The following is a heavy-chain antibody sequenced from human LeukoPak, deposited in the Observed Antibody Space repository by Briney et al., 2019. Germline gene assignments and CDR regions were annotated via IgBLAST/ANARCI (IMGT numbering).Heavy chain of an antibody. CDR1: GYSFTSYW. V-gene: IGHV5-51*01. CDR2: IYPGDSDT. Sequence: GESLKISCKASGYSFTSYWIGWVRQMPGKGLEWMGIIYPGDSDTRYSPSFQGQVTISADESISTAYLQWSSLKASDTAMYYCARQGGENGGNSGTHAFDIWGQGTMVTVSS. CDR3: ARQGGENGGNSGTHAFDI. J-gene: IGHJ3*02. D-gene: IGHD4-23*01.